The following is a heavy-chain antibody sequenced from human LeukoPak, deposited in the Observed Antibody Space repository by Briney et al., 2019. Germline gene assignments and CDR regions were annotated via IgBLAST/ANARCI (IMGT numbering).Heavy chain of an antibody. V-gene: IGHV4-4*07. CDR1: GGSISSYY. Sequence: ETLSLTCTVSGGSISSYYWSWIRQPAGKGLEWIGRIYTSGSTNYNASLKSRVSMSVDTSKNQFSLKLSSVAAADTAVFYCARENSGSYREFDYWGQGTLVTVSS. D-gene: IGHD1-26*01. J-gene: IGHJ4*02. CDR2: IYTSGST. CDR3: ARENSGSYREFDY.